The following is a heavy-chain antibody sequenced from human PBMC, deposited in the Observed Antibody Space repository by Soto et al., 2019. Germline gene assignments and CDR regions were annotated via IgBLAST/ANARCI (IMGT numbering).Heavy chain of an antibody. CDR1: GFTVSSNY. CDR3: ATEGIASRLVH. CDR2: IYPGGTT. J-gene: IGHJ4*02. V-gene: IGHV3-53*01. D-gene: IGHD6-6*01. Sequence: GGSLRLSCAASGFTVSSNYMSWVRQAPGKGLEWVSVIYPGGTTYCADSVKGRFTISRDNSKNTVYLQMNSLRAEDTAVYYCATEGIASRLVHWGQGTLVTVSS.